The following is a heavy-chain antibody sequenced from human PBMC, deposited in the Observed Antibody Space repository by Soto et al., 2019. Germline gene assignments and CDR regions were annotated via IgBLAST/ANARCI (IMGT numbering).Heavy chain of an antibody. V-gene: IGHV4-4*07. D-gene: IGHD3-16*02. Sequence: QVQLQESGPGLVRPSETLSLTCTVSGDSLSTYYWSWSRQPAGERLEWIGRIHDTGRTNYNPSLKSRVTMSVDTSKNQFSLRVNSVTAADTAVYSCARESVSGTYRFDSWGQGTLVTVSS. CDR1: GDSLSTYY. CDR2: IHDTGRT. CDR3: ARESVSGTYRFDS. J-gene: IGHJ4*02.